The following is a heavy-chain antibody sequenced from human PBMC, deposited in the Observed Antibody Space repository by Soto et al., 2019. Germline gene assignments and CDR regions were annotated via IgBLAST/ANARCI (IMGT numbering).Heavy chain of an antibody. D-gene: IGHD5-12*01. Sequence: SETLSLTCAVYGGSFSGYYWSWIRQPPGKGLEWIGEINHSGSTNYNPSLKSRATISVDTSKNQFSLNLRSVTAADTAVYFCARFTYKSGFNWFDPWGQGTQVTVSS. J-gene: IGHJ5*02. CDR1: GGSFSGYY. CDR2: INHSGST. CDR3: ARFTYKSGFNWFDP. V-gene: IGHV4-34*01.